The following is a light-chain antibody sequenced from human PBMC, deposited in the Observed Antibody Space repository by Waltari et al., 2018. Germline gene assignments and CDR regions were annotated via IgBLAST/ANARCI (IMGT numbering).Light chain of an antibody. Sequence: CRASQSVSSYLAWYRQKPGQAPRLLIYGASSRATGIPDRFSGSGSGTEFTLTINSLEPEDCAVYYWQKYSSSPPYSFGQGAKVEIK. V-gene: IGKV3-20*01. CDR3: QKYSSSPPYS. CDR1: QSVSSY. J-gene: IGKJ2*03. CDR2: GAS.